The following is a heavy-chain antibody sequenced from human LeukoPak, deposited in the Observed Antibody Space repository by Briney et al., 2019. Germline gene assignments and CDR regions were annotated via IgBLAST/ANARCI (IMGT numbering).Heavy chain of an antibody. CDR1: GFTFSSYW. CDR2: IKQDGSEK. CDR3: ARDLPFYCGGDCYHDY. D-gene: IGHD2-21*01. V-gene: IGHV3-7*01. J-gene: IGHJ4*02. Sequence: PGRSLRLSCAASGFTFSSYWMSWVRQAPGKGLEWVANIKQDGSEKYYVDSVKGRFTISRDNAKNSLYLQMNSLRAEDTAVYYCARDLPFYCGGDCYHDYWGQGTLVTVSS.